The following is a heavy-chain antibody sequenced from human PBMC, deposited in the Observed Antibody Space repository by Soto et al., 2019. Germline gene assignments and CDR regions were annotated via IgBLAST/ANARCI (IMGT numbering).Heavy chain of an antibody. J-gene: IGHJ5*02. Sequence: QVQLQESGPRLVKPSGSLSLTCGVSGGTVASSHWWSWVRQSPSRGLGWIGDVYHTGDTNFNPSLQSRVTFSVDKANNQFSPRLTALTAADTAGYFCAREIVTAGGNNYFDPWGPGTLVTVSS. V-gene: IGHV4-4*02. CDR2: VYHTGDT. CDR3: AREIVTAGGNNYFDP. D-gene: IGHD2-21*02. CDR1: GGTVASSHW.